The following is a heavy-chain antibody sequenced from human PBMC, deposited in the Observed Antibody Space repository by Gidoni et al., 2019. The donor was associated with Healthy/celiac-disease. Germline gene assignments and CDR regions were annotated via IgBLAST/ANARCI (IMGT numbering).Heavy chain of an antibody. CDR3: ARDEMGSDYGTPGYFDY. V-gene: IGHV3-33*08. Sequence: QVQLVESGGGVVQPGRSLRLSCAASGFTFSSYGMHWVRQAPGKGLEWVAVIWYDGSNKYYADSVKGRFTISRDNSKNTLYLQMNSLRAEDTAVYYCARDEMGSDYGTPGYFDYWGQGTLVTVSS. D-gene: IGHD4-17*01. CDR2: IWYDGSNK. CDR1: GFTFSSYG. J-gene: IGHJ4*02.